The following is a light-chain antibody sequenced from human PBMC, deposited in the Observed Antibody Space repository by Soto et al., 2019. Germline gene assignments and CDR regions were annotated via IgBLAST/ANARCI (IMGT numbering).Light chain of an antibody. CDR3: CSYARGTSVV. CDR2: EDI. V-gene: IGLV2-23*01. CDR1: SSDVGRYNL. J-gene: IGLJ2*01. Sequence: QSALTQPASVSGSPGQSITISCTGSSSDVGRYNLVSWYQQHPGKAPKLIIYEDIERPSGVSNRFSGSKSGNTASLTISGLQTEDEADYYSCSYARGTSVVFGGGTKLTVL.